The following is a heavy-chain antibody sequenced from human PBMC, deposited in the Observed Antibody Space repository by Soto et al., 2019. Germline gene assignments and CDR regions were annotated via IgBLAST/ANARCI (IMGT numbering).Heavy chain of an antibody. Sequence: ASVKVSCKASGGTFSSDAISWVRQAPGQGLEWMGGIIPIFGTANYAQKFQGRVTITADKSTSTAYMELSSLRSEDTAVYYCARNGRNIPYGYWGQGTLVTVSS. CDR2: IIPIFGTA. D-gene: IGHD2-2*02. CDR1: GGTFSSDA. CDR3: ARNGRNIPYGY. J-gene: IGHJ4*02. V-gene: IGHV1-69*06.